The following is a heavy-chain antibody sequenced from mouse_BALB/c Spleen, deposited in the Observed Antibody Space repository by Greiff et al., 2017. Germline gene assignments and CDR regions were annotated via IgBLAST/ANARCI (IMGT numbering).Heavy chain of an antibody. CDR3: AKNGDGYLYYYAMDY. CDR2: IWGGGST. V-gene: IGHV2-6-5*01. D-gene: IGHD2-3*01. J-gene: IGHJ4*01. Sequence: QVQLKESGPGLVAPSQSLSITCTVSGFSLTDYGVSWIRQPPGKGLEWLGVIWGGGSTYYNSALKSRLSISKDKSKSQVFLKMNSLQTDDTAMDYCAKNGDGYLYYYAMDYWGQGTSVTVSS. CDR1: GFSLTDYG.